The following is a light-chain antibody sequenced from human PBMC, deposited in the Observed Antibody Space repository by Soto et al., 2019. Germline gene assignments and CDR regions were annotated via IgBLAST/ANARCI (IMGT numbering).Light chain of an antibody. V-gene: IGKV3-20*01. CDR3: QQDGSSPLI. CDR1: QRVSSTY. Sequence: DIVLTQSPGTLSLSPGERATLSCRASQRVSSTYLAWYQQNPGQAPRLLIYGASSRATGIPDRFSGSGSVTDFTITISRLEPEDFAVYYCQQDGSSPLIFGGGTKVEIK. CDR2: GAS. J-gene: IGKJ4*01.